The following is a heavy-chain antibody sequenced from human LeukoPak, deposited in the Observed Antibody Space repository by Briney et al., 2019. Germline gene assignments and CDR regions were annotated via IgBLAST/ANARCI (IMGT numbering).Heavy chain of an antibody. V-gene: IGHV3-74*01. CDR3: AKDQEAVAGPVDY. D-gene: IGHD6-19*01. Sequence: GGSLRLSCAASGFTFSSYWMHWVRQAPGKGLVWVSRINSDGSSTSYADSVKGRFTISRDNAKNTLYLQMNSLRAEDTAVYYCAKDQEAVAGPVDYWGQGTLVTVSS. CDR2: INSDGSST. CDR1: GFTFSSYW. J-gene: IGHJ4*02.